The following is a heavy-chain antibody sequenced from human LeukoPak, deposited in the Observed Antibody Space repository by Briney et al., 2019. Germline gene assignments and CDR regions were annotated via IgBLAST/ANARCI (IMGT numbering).Heavy chain of an antibody. CDR1: GGSISSYY. V-gene: IGHV4-59*12. Sequence: KPSETLSLTCTVSGGSISSYYWSWIRQPPGKGLEWIGYIYYSGSTNYNPSLKSRVTISVDTSKNQVSLKLSSVTAADTAVYYCARERRERGWFDPWGQGTLVTVSS. D-gene: IGHD1-1*01. CDR3: ARERRERGWFDP. J-gene: IGHJ5*02. CDR2: IYYSGST.